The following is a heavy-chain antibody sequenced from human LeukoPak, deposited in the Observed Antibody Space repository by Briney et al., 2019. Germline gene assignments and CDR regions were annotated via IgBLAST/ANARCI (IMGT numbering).Heavy chain of an antibody. CDR1: GYTFTGYY. Sequence: ASVKVSCKASGYTFTGYYMHWVRQAPGQGLEWMGWINHNSGGTNYAQKFQGRVTMTRDTSISTAYMELSRLRSDDTAVYYCARELGSINMIVVSHHFDYWGQGTLVTVSS. J-gene: IGHJ4*02. V-gene: IGHV1-2*02. CDR3: ARELGSINMIVVSHHFDY. CDR2: INHNSGGT. D-gene: IGHD3-22*01.